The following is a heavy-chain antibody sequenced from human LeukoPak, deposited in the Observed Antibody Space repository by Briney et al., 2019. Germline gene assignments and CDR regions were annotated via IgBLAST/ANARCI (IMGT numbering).Heavy chain of an antibody. CDR2: INWNGGST. Sequence: PGGSLRLSCAASGFTFDDYGMSWVRQAPGKGLEWVSGINWNGGSTGYADSVKGRFTISRDNAKNSLYLQMNSLRAEDTALYHCARFRGRWAARPHGAFDIWGQGTMVTVSS. CDR1: GFTFDDYG. D-gene: IGHD6-6*01. CDR3: ARFRGRWAARPHGAFDI. J-gene: IGHJ3*02. V-gene: IGHV3-20*01.